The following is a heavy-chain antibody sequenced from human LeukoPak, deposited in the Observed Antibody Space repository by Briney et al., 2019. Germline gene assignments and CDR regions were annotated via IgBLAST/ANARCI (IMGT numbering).Heavy chain of an antibody. D-gene: IGHD3-10*01. V-gene: IGHV3-66*01. J-gene: IGHJ4*02. CDR2: IHRGGNT. CDR1: GFTVSGNY. CDR3: ARDPGYGLGVDYGDY. Sequence: PGGSLRLSCAASGFTVSGNYMSWVRQAPGKGLEWLSVIHRGGNTYDADSVKGRFTISRDSSKNTVLLQMDSLRAEDTAVYYCARDPGYGLGVDYGDYWGQGTLVTVSS.